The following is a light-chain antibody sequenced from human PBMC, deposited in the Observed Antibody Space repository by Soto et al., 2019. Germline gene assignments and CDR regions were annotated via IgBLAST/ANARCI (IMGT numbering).Light chain of an antibody. CDR3: QQYVNFVWT. CDR1: QSVSSSY. J-gene: IGKJ1*01. Sequence: EIVLTQSPGTLSLSPGERATLSCRASQSVSSSYLAWYQQKPGQAPRLLIYGASSRATGIPDRFSGSGSGTDFTLTISRLEPEDFAVYYCQQYVNFVWTFGQGTKVDIK. CDR2: GAS. V-gene: IGKV3-20*01.